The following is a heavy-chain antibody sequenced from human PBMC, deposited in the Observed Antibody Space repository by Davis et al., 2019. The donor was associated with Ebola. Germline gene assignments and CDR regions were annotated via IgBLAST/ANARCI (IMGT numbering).Heavy chain of an antibody. CDR3: GRDGYYYDSSGYGTEYFQH. Sequence: ASVKVSCKASGYTFTSYGISWVRQAPGQGLEWMGWISAYNGNTNYAQKLKGRVTMTTDTSTSTAYMELRSLRSDDTAVYYCGRDGYYYDSSGYGTEYFQHWGQGTLVTVSS. J-gene: IGHJ1*01. V-gene: IGHV1-18*01. CDR2: ISAYNGNT. D-gene: IGHD3-22*01. CDR1: GYTFTSYG.